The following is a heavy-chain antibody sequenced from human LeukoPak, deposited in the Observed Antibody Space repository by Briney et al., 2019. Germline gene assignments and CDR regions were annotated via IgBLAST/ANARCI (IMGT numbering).Heavy chain of an antibody. D-gene: IGHD5-24*01. J-gene: IGHJ4*02. CDR2: IGGGSGST. Sequence: PGGSLRLSCAVSGFTFSSYAMTWVGQAPGKGLDWVSGIGGGSGSTYYSDSVKGRFTVSRDTSKNTLYLQMNILRVEDTAVYYCARDWVATNDWQPDHWGQGTLVTVSS. CDR1: GFTFSSYA. CDR3: ARDWVATNDWQPDH. V-gene: IGHV3-23*01.